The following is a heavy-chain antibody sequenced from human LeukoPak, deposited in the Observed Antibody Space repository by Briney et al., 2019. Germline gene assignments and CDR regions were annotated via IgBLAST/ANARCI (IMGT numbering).Heavy chain of an antibody. CDR2: AHHSGNA. CDR3: ARHGGFYFDS. CDR1: VGYFIGDY. V-gene: IGHV4-34*01. J-gene: IGHJ4*02. D-gene: IGHD3-16*01. Sequence: PSETLSLTCGVSVGYFIGDYWSWIRQSPGKGLEWIGQAHHSGNANYNPSLRSRVTISIDTSKKQFSLKLSSVTATDTAVYYCARHGGFYFDSWGQGTLVTVSS.